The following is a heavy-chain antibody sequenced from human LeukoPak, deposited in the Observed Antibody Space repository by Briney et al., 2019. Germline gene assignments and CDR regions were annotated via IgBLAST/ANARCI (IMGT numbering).Heavy chain of an antibody. CDR1: GYSISSGYY. CDR3: AFVGSSSRGPDY. J-gene: IGHJ4*02. Sequence: SETLSLTCAVSGYSISSGYYWGWIRQPPGKGLEWIGSIYHSGSTYYNPSLKSRVTISVDTSKNQFSLKLSSVTAADTAVYYWAFVGSSSRGPDYWGQGTLVTVSS. CDR2: IYHSGST. V-gene: IGHV4-38-2*01. D-gene: IGHD6-6*01.